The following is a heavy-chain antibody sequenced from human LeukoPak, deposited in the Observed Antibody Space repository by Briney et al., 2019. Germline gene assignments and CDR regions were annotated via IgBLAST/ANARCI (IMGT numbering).Heavy chain of an antibody. CDR3: ARVRDDDRVAAAGKEDY. D-gene: IGHD6-13*01. J-gene: IGHJ4*02. V-gene: IGHV1-69*01. CDR1: GGTFSSYA. Sequence: SVKVSCKASGGTFSSYAISWVRQAPGQGLEWMGGIIPIFGTANYAQKFQGRVTITADESTSTAYMELSSLRSEDTAVYYCARVRDDDRVAAAGKEDYWGQGTLVTVSS. CDR2: IIPIFGTA.